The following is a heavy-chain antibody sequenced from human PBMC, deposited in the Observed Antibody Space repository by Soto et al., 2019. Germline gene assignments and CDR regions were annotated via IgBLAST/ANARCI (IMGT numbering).Heavy chain of an antibody. Sequence: HPGGSLRLSCAASGFSFSSYAMSWVRQAPGKGLEWVSAISGSGGSTYYADSVKGRFTVSRDNSKNTPYLQMNSLRAEDTAVYYCAKDSYGSGSPDAFHIWGQGTMVTVSS. CDR1: GFSFSSYA. J-gene: IGHJ3*02. D-gene: IGHD3-10*01. V-gene: IGHV3-23*01. CDR2: ISGSGGST. CDR3: AKDSYGSGSPDAFHI.